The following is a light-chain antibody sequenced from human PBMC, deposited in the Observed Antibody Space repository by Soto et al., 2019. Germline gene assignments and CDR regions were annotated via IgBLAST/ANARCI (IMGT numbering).Light chain of an antibody. Sequence: QSALTQPASVSGSLGQSITISCTRPXSDVWSFNFVSWYQQHPDKAPQVLIYEVTKRPPGVSNRFSGSKSGNTASLTISGLQADDEADYYCCSDAGSSSYVFGTGTKLTVL. CDR2: EVT. CDR1: XSDVWSFNF. V-gene: IGLV2-23*02. CDR3: CSDAGSSSYV. J-gene: IGLJ1*01.